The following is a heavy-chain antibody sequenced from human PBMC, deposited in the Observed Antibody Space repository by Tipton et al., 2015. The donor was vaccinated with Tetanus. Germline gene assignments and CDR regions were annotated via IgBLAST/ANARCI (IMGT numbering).Heavy chain of an antibody. D-gene: IGHD7-27*01. CDR2: ISYDGSTK. Sequence: QLVQSGGGLVQPGGSLRLSCAASGFTLSDYYMSWIRQAPGKGLEWVAVISYDGSTKYYADSVKGRFTISRDNSKNTLYLQMNSLRPEDTAVYYCARLGRNSLGAFDVWGQGTLVSVSS. CDR1: GFTLSDYY. V-gene: IGHV3-30*03. CDR3: ARLGRNSLGAFDV. J-gene: IGHJ3*01.